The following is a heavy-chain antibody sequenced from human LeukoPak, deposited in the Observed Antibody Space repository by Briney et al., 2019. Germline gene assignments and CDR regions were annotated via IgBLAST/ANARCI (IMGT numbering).Heavy chain of an antibody. Sequence: GGSLRLSCAASGFTFSSYGMHWVRQAPGKGLEWVAVISYDGSNKYYADSVKGRFTISRDNSKNTLYLQMNSLRAEDTAVYYCAKDFLNYYGSGSYPNYYYYYMDVWGKGTTVTVSS. J-gene: IGHJ6*03. D-gene: IGHD3-10*01. CDR1: GFTFSSYG. CDR3: AKDFLNYYGSGSYPNYYYYYMDV. V-gene: IGHV3-30*18. CDR2: ISYDGSNK.